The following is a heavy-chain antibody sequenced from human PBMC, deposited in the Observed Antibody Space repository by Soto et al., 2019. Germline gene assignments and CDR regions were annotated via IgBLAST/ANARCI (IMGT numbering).Heavy chain of an antibody. D-gene: IGHD4-4*01. CDR1: GLSVRNNY. J-gene: IGHJ6*02. CDR2: IYNDGTT. V-gene: IGHV3-53*01. Sequence: GGSLRLSCTASGLSVRNNYMSWVRQAPGMGLEWVSVIYNDGTTYYADSVKGRFTLSRDTSKNTLSLQMNSLRAEDTAVYYCARERRVTYYYYGMDVWGQGTTVTVSS. CDR3: ARERRVTYYYYGMDV.